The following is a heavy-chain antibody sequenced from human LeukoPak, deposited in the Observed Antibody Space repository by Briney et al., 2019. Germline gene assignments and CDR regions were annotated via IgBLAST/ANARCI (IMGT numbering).Heavy chain of an antibody. D-gene: IGHD7-27*01. J-gene: IGHJ4*02. CDR2: ISGNGGST. CDR3: ARESLGYAWDY. V-gene: IGHV3-23*01. CDR1: GFTFSSYA. Sequence: GGSLRLSCAASGFTFSSYAMSWVRQAPGKGLEWVSAISGNGGSTYYADSVKGRFTISRDNSKNTLYLQMNSLRPEDTAMYYCARESLGYAWDYWGQGTLVTVSS.